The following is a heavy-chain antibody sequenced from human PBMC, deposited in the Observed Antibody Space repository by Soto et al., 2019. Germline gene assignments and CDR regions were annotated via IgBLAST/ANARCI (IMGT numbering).Heavy chain of an antibody. CDR2: INYSGST. Sequence: PSETLSLTCTVSGDSISSYYWSWIRQPPGKGLEWIGYINYSGSTNYNPSLKSRVTISVDTSKNQFSLKLSSVTAADTAVYYCARIPRAQDAFDIWGQGTMVTVSS. J-gene: IGHJ3*02. D-gene: IGHD2-2*02. V-gene: IGHV4-59*01. CDR1: GDSISSYY. CDR3: ARIPRAQDAFDI.